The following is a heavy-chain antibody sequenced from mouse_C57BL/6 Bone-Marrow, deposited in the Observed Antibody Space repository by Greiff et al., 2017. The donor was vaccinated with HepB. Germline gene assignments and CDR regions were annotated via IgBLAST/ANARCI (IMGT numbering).Heavy chain of an antibody. Sequence: QVQLKESGPGLVQPSQSLSITCTVSGFSLTSYGVHWVRQSPGKGLEWLGVIWSGGSTDYNAAFISRLSISKDNSKSQVFFKMNSLQADDTAIYYCARNRALFPRWFAYWGQGTLVTVSA. J-gene: IGHJ3*01. CDR2: IWSGGST. CDR1: GFSLTSYG. V-gene: IGHV2-2*01. D-gene: IGHD3-3*01. CDR3: ARNRALFPRWFAY.